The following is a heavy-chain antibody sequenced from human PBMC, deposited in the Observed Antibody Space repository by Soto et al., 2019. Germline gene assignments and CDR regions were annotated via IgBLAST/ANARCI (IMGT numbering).Heavy chain of an antibody. CDR3: ARIPPGWGGEQLVLDY. V-gene: IGHV3-74*01. Sequence: GGSLRLSCAASGFTFSSFWMHWVRQAPGKGLVWVSRINSDGSTTSYADSVKGRFTISRDNAKNTLYLQMNSLRAEDTAVYYRARIPPGWGGEQLVLDYWGQGTLVTVSS. J-gene: IGHJ4*02. D-gene: IGHD6-13*01. CDR1: GFTFSSFW. CDR2: INSDGSTT.